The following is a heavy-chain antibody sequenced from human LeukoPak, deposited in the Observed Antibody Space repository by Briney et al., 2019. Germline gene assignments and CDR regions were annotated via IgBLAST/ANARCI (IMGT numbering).Heavy chain of an antibody. CDR1: GSTFSSYE. J-gene: IGHJ4*02. CDR3: ARDQRVQGAAAGTFDY. D-gene: IGHD6-13*01. V-gene: IGHV3-48*03. Sequence: GGSLRLSCAASGSTFSSYEMNWVRQAPGKGLEWVSYISSSGSTIYYADSVKGRFTISRDNARNSLYLQMNSLRVEDTAVYYCARDQRVQGAAAGTFDYWGQGTLVTVSS. CDR2: ISSSGSTI.